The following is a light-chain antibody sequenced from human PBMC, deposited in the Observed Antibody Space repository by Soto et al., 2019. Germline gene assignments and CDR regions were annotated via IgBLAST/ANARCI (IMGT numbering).Light chain of an antibody. V-gene: IGLV2-8*01. CDR1: SSDVGGYNY. CDR2: EVS. CDR3: SSFAGNNNLV. J-gene: IGLJ2*01. Sequence: QSALTQPPSASGSPGQSVTISCTGTSSDVGGYNYVSWYQQHPGKAPKLMISEVSKRPSGVPDRFSGSKSGNTASLTVSGLQAEDEADYSGSSFAGNNNLVFGGGTKLTDL.